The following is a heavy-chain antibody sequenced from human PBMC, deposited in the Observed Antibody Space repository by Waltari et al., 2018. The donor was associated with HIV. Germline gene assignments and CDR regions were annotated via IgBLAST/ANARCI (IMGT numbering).Heavy chain of an antibody. J-gene: IGHJ4*02. CDR2: IYSTGSA. CDR1: GGSISSYY. CDR3: ARVPGFSSGVFEY. V-gene: IGHV4-59*13. D-gene: IGHD6-19*01. Sequence: QVQLQESGPGLVKPSETLSLTCTVSGGSISSYYWSWIRQPPEKGLEWIGYIYSTGSANYSPSLRTRVKRSVDTSKNQFSLNRTSVTAADTAVYYCARVPGFSSGVFEYWGQGTLVTVSS.